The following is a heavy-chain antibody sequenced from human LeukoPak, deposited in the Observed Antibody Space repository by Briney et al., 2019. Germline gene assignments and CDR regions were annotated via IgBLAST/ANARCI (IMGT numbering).Heavy chain of an antibody. D-gene: IGHD6-19*01. CDR3: ARGGSKQWLVDDS. V-gene: IGHV4-59*02. CDR2: IHYSGST. CDR1: GGSVSGYY. J-gene: IGHJ4*02. Sequence: SETLSLTCNVSGGSVSGYYWSWIRQPPGKGLEWIGYIHYSGSTNYNPSLKSRVTISVDTSKNQFSLKLSSVTAADTAIYYCARGGSKQWLVDDSWGQGTLVTVSS.